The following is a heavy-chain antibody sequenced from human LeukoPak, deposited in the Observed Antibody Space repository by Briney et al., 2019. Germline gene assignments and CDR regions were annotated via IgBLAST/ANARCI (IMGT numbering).Heavy chain of an antibody. J-gene: IGHJ6*03. V-gene: IGHV3-7*01. CDR1: GFTFSSYW. CDR2: IKQDGSEK. Sequence: PGGSLRLSCAASGFTFSSYWMSWVRQAPGKGLEWVANIKQDGSEKYYVDSVKGRFTISRDNAKNSLYLQMNSLRAEDTAVYYCARAVLEYSYAQTYYYYMDVWGKGTTVTVSS. D-gene: IGHD5-18*01. CDR3: ARAVLEYSYAQTYYYYMDV.